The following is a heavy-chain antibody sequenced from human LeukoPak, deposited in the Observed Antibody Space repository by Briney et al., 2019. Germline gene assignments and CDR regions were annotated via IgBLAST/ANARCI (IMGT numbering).Heavy chain of an antibody. V-gene: IGHV3-30*02. D-gene: IGHD3-10*01. Sequence: PGGSLRLSCAASGFTFSSYGMHWVRQAPGKGLEWVAFIRYDGSNKYYADSVKGRFTISRDNSKNTLYLQMNSLRAEDTAVYYCAKDLWFGELRPGIYDYWGQGTLVTVSS. J-gene: IGHJ4*02. CDR1: GFTFSSYG. CDR3: AKDLWFGELRPGIYDY. CDR2: IRYDGSNK.